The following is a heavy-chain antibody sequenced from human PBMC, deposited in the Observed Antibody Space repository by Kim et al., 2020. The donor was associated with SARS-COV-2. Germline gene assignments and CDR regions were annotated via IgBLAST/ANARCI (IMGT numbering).Heavy chain of an antibody. V-gene: IGHV4-31*02. D-gene: IGHD3-10*01. CDR3: ARSGSYYKPDY. J-gene: IGHJ4*02. Sequence: YYNPSLKSRVTISVDTSKNQVSLKLNSVTAADTAVYYCARSGSYYKPDYWGQGTLVTVSS.